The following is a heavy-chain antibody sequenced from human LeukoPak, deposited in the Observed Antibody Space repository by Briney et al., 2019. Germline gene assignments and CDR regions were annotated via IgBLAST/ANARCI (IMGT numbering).Heavy chain of an antibody. Sequence: GGSLRLSCAASAFTFSSHDMSWVRLAPGKGLEWVSGVSYSGDGTYYADSVKGRFAISRENSKNTLYLHMNSLRAEDTAVYYCVREGPRGLAFDVWGQGTRVTVSS. CDR3: VREGPRGLAFDV. J-gene: IGHJ3*01. CDR2: VSYSGDGT. V-gene: IGHV3-23*01. CDR1: AFTFSSHD.